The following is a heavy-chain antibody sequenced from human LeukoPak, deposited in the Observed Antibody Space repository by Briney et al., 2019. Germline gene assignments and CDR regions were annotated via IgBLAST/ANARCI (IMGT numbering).Heavy chain of an antibody. V-gene: IGHV4-4*02. D-gene: IGHD2-15*01. J-gene: IGHJ4*02. CDR3: ARAFLVGYSPEEFFFDY. CDR1: GGSISSSNW. CDR2: IYHLGAT. Sequence: PSGTLSLTCAVSGGSISSSNWWSWVRQPPGKGLEWIGDIYHLGATNYNPSLNSRVTISVDKSKNQFSLNLSSVTAADTAVYYCARAFLVGYSPEEFFFDYWGQGTLVTVSS.